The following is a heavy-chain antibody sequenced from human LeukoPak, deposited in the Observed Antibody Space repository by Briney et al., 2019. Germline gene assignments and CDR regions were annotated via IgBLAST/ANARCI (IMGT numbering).Heavy chain of an antibody. CDR1: GFIFTTYW. D-gene: IGHD3-22*01. J-gene: IGHJ3*01. Sequence: GESLKISCKASGFIFTTYWIGWVRQMPGKGLEWMGIIYGEDSETRYSPSFQGQVAYSADKSTNTAYLQWSSLKASDTAIYYCARLIEYYDTSGRVGFFDVWGQGTMVTVSP. V-gene: IGHV5-51*01. CDR2: IYGEDSET. CDR3: ARLIEYYDTSGRVGFFDV.